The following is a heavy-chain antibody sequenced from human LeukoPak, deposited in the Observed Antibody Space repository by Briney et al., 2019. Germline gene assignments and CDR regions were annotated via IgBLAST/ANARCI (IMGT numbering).Heavy chain of an antibody. V-gene: IGHV4-59*08. CDR2: IYYSGST. D-gene: IGHD6-19*01. Sequence: SETLSLTCTVSGVSISSYYWSWIRQPPGKGLEWIGYIYYSGSTNYNPSLKSRVTISVDTSKNQFSLKLSSVTAADTAVYYCARHSSGWYILFDYWGQGTLVTVSS. CDR3: ARHSSGWYILFDY. J-gene: IGHJ4*02. CDR1: GVSISSYY.